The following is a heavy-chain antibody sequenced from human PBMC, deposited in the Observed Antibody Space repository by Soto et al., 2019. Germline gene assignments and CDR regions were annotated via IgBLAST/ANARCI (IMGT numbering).Heavy chain of an antibody. Sequence: GGSLRLSCAASGFTFSSYWMSWVRQAPRKGLEWVANIKQDGSEKYYVDSVKGRFTISRDNAKNSLYLQMNSLRAEDTAVYYCASEPPYGDYFDYWGQGTLVTVSS. V-gene: IGHV3-7*01. CDR1: GFTFSSYW. D-gene: IGHD4-17*01. CDR2: IKQDGSEK. J-gene: IGHJ4*02. CDR3: ASEPPYGDYFDY.